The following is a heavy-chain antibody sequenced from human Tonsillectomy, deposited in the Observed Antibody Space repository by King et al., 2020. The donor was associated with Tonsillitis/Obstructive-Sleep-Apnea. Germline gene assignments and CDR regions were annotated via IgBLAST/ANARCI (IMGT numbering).Heavy chain of an antibody. CDR2: IYPGDSDT. J-gene: IGHJ3*02. CDR1: GYSFTSYW. D-gene: IGHD3-10*01. CDR3: AGREVLWFRELFESDAFDI. V-gene: IGHV5-51*01. Sequence: QLVQSGAEVKKPGESLKISCKGSGYSFTSYWIGWVRQMPGKGLEWMGIIYPGDSDTRYSPSFQGQVTISAEKSISTAYLQWSSLKASDTAMYYCAGREVLWFRELFESDAFDIWGQGTMVTVSS.